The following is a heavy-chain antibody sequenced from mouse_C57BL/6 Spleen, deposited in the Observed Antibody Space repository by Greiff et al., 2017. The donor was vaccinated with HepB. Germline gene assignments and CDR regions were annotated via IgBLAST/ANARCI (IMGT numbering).Heavy chain of an antibody. CDR1: GYTFTSYW. V-gene: IGHV1-64*01. D-gene: IGHD2-3*01. Sequence: LVESGAELVKPGASVKLSCKASGYTFTSYWMHWVKQRPGQGLEWIGMIHPNSGSTNYNEKFKSKATLTVDKSSSTAYMQLSSLTSEDSAVYYCARGGYDGYYVDYWGQGTTLTVSS. CDR3: ARGGYDGYYVDY. J-gene: IGHJ2*01. CDR2: IHPNSGST.